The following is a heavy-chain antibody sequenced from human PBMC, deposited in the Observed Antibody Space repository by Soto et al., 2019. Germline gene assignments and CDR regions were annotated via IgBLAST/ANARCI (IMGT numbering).Heavy chain of an antibody. Sequence: GGSLRLSCAASGFTFSSYGMHWVRQAPGKGLEWVAVIWYDGSDKYYADSVKGRFTISRDNSKNTLYLQMNSLRAEDTAVYYCARGAVVVPAALGVYFDYWGQGTLVTVSS. CDR3: ARGAVVVPAALGVYFDY. CDR2: IWYDGSDK. CDR1: GFTFSSYG. D-gene: IGHD2-2*01. J-gene: IGHJ4*02. V-gene: IGHV3-33*01.